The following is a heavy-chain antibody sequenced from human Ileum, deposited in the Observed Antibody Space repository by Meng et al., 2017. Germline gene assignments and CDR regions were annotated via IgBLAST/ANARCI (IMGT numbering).Heavy chain of an antibody. CDR3: AREFYVDTAMVIDS. D-gene: IGHD5-18*01. J-gene: IGHJ4*02. Sequence: QVQLQESGPGLVKPSQTLSLTCSVANGSLSNVNNYWNWIRQAPGQALEHIGYIYYDGSSYATPSLKSRVTMSIDTSTNQFSLRLDSVTAADTAVYYCAREFYVDTAMVIDSWGPGALVTVSS. V-gene: IGHV4-30-4*01. CDR1: NGSLSNVNNY. CDR2: IYYDGSS.